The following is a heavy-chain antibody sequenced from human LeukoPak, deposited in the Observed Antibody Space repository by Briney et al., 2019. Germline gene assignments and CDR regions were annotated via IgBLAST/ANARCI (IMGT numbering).Heavy chain of an antibody. CDR3: AREPLEALAGTSDY. J-gene: IGHJ4*02. Sequence: PGGSLRLSCATSGFIFSTYNMNWVRQAPGKGLEWVSYISLSSTAIHYADSVKGRFTVSRDNAKNSLYLQLNSLGAEDMAVYYCAREPLEALAGTSDYWGQGTLVTVSS. D-gene: IGHD6-19*01. V-gene: IGHV3-48*01. CDR2: ISLSSTAI. CDR1: GFIFSTYN.